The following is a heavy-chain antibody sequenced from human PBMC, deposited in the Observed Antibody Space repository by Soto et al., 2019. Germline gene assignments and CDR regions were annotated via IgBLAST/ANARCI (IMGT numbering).Heavy chain of an antibody. CDR1: GFTFSSYA. D-gene: IGHD2-2*01. CDR3: ARKISKDYFDY. J-gene: IGHJ4*02. Sequence: QVQLVESGGGVVQPGRSLRLSCAASGFTFSSYAMHWVRQAPGKGLEWVAVISYDGSNKYYADSVKGRFTISRDNSKNTLYLQMNSLRAEDTAVYYCARKISKDYFDYWGQGTLVTVSS. CDR2: ISYDGSNK. V-gene: IGHV3-30-3*01.